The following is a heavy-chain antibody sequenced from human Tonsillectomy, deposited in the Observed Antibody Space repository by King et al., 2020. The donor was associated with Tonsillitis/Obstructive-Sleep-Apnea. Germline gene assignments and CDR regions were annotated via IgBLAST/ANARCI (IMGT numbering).Heavy chain of an antibody. CDR1: GESFSAYY. J-gene: IGHJ4*02. CDR2: INHSGST. CDR3: ARGDLLTGYYASTDFDY. V-gene: IGHV4-34*01. D-gene: IGHD3-9*01. Sequence: VQLQQWGAGLLKPSETLSLTCAVYGESFSAYYWSWIRQPPGKGLEWIGEINHSGSTKYNPSLKSRVIISLDTSKNQFSLKLSSVTAADTAVYYCARGDLLTGYYASTDFDYWGQGTLVTVSS.